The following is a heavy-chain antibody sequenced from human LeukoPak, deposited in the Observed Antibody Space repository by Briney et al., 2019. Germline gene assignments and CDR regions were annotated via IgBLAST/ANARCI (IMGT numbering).Heavy chain of an antibody. CDR2: IYCSGST. D-gene: IGHD5-12*01. Sequence: PSETLSLTCTVSGGPISSCDYYWSWIRQPPGKGLEWIEYIYCSGSTYNNRSLKSRVTISVDTSKNQFSLKLSSVTAADTAVYYCARERNSGYHGSAFDIWGQGTMVTVSS. CDR1: GGPISSCDYY. V-gene: IGHV4-30-4*01. CDR3: ARERNSGYHGSAFDI. J-gene: IGHJ3*02.